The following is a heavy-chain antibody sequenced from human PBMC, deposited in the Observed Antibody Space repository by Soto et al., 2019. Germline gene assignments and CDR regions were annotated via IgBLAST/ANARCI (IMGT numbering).Heavy chain of an antibody. CDR3: ARAGGVGRFDQ. Sequence: QVPLVESGGGVVQPGTSLRLSCAASGFTFSRYGMHWVRQAPGKGLEWVTVIWYDESKKYYADSVKGRFTISRDISQNTLYLQMNSLRAEDTAVYYCARAGGVGRFDQWGQGTLVTVSS. CDR2: IWYDESKK. D-gene: IGHD3-16*01. CDR1: GFTFSRYG. J-gene: IGHJ4*02. V-gene: IGHV3-33*01.